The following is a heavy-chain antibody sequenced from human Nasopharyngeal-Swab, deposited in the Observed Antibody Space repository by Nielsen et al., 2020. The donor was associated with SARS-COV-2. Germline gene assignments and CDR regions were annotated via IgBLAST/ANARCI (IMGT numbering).Heavy chain of an antibody. CDR2: INPSGGST. J-gene: IGHJ6*02. CDR1: EYTFTSDY. D-gene: IGHD3-16*01. V-gene: IGHV1-46*01. CDR3: ARGGLSFPPDGLDV. Sequence: ASVKVSCKASEYTFTSDYMHGVRQAPGQGLEWMGIINPSGGSTSYAQRFQGRVTLTRDTSTSTLYMELSSLRSEDTAVYYCARGGLSFPPDGLDVWGQGTTVTVSS.